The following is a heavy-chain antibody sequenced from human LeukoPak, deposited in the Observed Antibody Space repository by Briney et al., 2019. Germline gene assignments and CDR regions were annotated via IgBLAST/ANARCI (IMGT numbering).Heavy chain of an antibody. CDR2: ISSSSSTI. J-gene: IGHJ4*02. CDR1: GFTFSSYS. Sequence: GGSLRLSCAASGFTFSSYSMNWVRQAPGKGLEWGSYISSSSSTIYYADSVKGRFTISRDNAKNSLYLQMNSLRAEDTAVYYCASSSWIVVVTPSFDYWGQGILVTVSS. D-gene: IGHD3-22*01. V-gene: IGHV3-48*01. CDR3: ASSSWIVVVTPSFDY.